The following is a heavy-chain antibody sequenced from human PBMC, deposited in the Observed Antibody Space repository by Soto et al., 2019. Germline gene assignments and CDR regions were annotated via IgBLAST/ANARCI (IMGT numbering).Heavy chain of an antibody. CDR2: IYYSGKT. CDR1: SGSISSSDYT. D-gene: IGHD2-2*01. CDR3: ARLQGYSIRSSCTGYYAMEV. Sequence: SETLSLTCTISSGSISSSDYTRGWIRQPPGKGLEWIGSIYYSGKTYYNPSLNSRITVSVDTSKNQFSLNLSSVTAADTAVYYCARLQGYSIRSSCTGYYAMEVWGQGTTVTGSS. V-gene: IGHV4-39*01. J-gene: IGHJ6*02.